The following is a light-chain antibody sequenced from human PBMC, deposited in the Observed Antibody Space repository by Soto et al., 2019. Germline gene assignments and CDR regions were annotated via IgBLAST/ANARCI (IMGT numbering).Light chain of an antibody. Sequence: EIVLTQSPATLSLSPGERATLSCRASQSVSSNLAWYQQKPGQAPRLLIYDASNRATGIPARFGGSGYGTDFILTISSLEPEDFAVYYCQHRSNWLWTFGQGTKVEIK. CDR1: QSVSSN. CDR3: QHRSNWLWT. V-gene: IGKV3-11*01. CDR2: DAS. J-gene: IGKJ1*01.